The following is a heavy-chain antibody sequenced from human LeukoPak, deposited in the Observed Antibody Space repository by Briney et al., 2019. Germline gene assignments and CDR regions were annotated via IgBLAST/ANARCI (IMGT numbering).Heavy chain of an antibody. CDR1: GFTFSSYG. D-gene: IGHD1-26*01. J-gene: IGHJ6*02. Sequence: GALRLSCAASGFTFSSYGMHWVRQAPGKGLEWVAVIWYDGSNKYYADSVKGRFTISRDNSKNTLYLQMNSLRAEDTAVYYCARWDSGSYWVSAHYYGMDVWGQGTTVTVSS. V-gene: IGHV3-33*01. CDR3: ARWDSGSYWVSAHYYGMDV. CDR2: IWYDGSNK.